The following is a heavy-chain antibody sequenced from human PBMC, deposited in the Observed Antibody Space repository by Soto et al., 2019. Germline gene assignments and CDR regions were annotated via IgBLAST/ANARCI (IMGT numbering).Heavy chain of an antibody. CDR1: GGSISSGDYY. J-gene: IGHJ3*02. Sequence: PSETLSLTCTVSGGSISSGDYYWSWIRQPPGKGLEWIGYIYYSGSTYYNPSLKSRVTISVDTSKNQFSLKLSSVTAADTAVYYCARALYFYDSSGYYLDAFDIWGQGTMVTVSS. V-gene: IGHV4-30-4*01. CDR3: ARALYFYDSSGYYLDAFDI. D-gene: IGHD3-22*01. CDR2: IYYSGST.